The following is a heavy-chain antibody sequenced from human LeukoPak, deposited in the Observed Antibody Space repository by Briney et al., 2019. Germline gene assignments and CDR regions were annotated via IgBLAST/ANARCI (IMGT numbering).Heavy chain of an antibody. CDR2: ISGDGGTT. V-gene: IGHV3-23*01. Sequence: GGSLRLSCAASGFTFSSYAMSWVRQAPGKGLEWVSLISGDGGTTYYAISVRGRFTISRDNSENTLYLQMNGLRAEDTAVYYCARDLQGSYYYGMDVWGQGTTVIVSS. CDR3: ARDLQGSYYYGMDV. J-gene: IGHJ6*02. CDR1: GFTFSSYA. D-gene: IGHD2-15*01.